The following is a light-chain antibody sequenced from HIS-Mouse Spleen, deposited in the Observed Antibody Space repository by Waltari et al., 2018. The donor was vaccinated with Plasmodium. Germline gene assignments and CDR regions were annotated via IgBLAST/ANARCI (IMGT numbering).Light chain of an antibody. CDR2: EDS. CDR1: ALPTKY. J-gene: IGLJ3*02. CDR3: YSTDSSGNHRV. Sequence: SYELTQPPSVSVSPGQTARNTRSGDALPTKYAYWYQQKSGQAPVLVIYEDSKRPSGIPERFSGSSSGTMATLTISGAQVEDEADYYCYSTDSSGNHRVFGGGTKLTVL. V-gene: IGLV3-10*01.